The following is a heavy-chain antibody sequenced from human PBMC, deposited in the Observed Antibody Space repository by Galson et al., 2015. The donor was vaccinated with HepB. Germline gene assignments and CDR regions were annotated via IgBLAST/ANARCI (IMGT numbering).Heavy chain of an antibody. J-gene: IGHJ4*02. Sequence: SLRLSCAASGVTVSSNYMSWVRQAPGKGLEWVSVIYSGGSTYYADSVEGRFTISRDNSKNTLYLQMNSLRAEDTAVYYCAKEEHYHESSGYYEDYWGQGTLVTVSS. V-gene: IGHV3-53*05. CDR2: IYSGGST. CDR3: AKEEHYHESSGYYEDY. CDR1: GVTVSSNY. D-gene: IGHD3-22*01.